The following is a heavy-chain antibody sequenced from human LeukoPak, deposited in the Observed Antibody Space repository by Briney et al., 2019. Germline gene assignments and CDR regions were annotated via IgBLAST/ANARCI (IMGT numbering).Heavy chain of an antibody. V-gene: IGHV1-69*04. D-gene: IGHD3-16*01. CDR3: VRGEVGGTFDY. CDR1: GGTFSSYA. Sequence: ASVKVSCKASGGTFSSYAISWVRQAPGQGLEWMGRIIPILGIANYAQKFQGRVTITADKSTSTAYMELSSLRSEDTGVYYCVRGEVGGTFDYWGQGTLVTVSS. CDR2: IIPILGIA. J-gene: IGHJ4*02.